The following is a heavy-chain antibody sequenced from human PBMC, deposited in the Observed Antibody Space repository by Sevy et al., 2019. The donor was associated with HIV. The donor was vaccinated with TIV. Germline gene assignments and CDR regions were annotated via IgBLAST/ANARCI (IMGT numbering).Heavy chain of an antibody. Sequence: GGSLRLSCAASGFTFDDYAMHWVRQAPGKGLEWVSGISWNSGSMGYADSVKGRITISRDNAKNSLYLQMNSLRAEDMALYYCAKDRGTDIGCGMDVWGQGTTVTVSS. D-gene: IGHD1-1*01. J-gene: IGHJ6*02. CDR1: GFTFDDYA. CDR2: ISWNSGSM. V-gene: IGHV3-9*03. CDR3: AKDRGTDIGCGMDV.